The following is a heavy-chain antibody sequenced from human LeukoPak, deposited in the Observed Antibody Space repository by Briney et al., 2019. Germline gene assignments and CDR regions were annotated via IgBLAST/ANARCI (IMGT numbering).Heavy chain of an antibody. CDR1: GGTFSSYA. D-gene: IGHD2-2*01. CDR3: ARAPSRCSSTSCSLNHDY. J-gene: IGHJ4*02. Sequence: ASVKVSCKASGGTFSSYAISWVRQAPGQGLEWMGGFIPIFGTANYAQKFQGRVTITADKSTSTAYMELSSLRSEDTAVYYCARAPSRCSSTSCSLNHDYWGQGTLVTVSS. CDR2: FIPIFGTA. V-gene: IGHV1-69*06.